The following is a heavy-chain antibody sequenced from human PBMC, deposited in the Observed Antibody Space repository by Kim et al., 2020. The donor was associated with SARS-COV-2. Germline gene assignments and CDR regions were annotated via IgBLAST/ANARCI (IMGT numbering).Heavy chain of an antibody. CDR3: ARGTADCPGIDY. CDR2: INNNAGNYA. V-gene: IGHV3-74*01. J-gene: IGHJ4*02. CDR1: GFSLRSNW. Sequence: GGSLRLSCAVSGFSLRSNWMHWVRQAPGKALVWLARINNNAGNYASYGASVKGRFTISRDNAKNTLYLQMHSVRVEDTALYYCARGTADCPGIDYWGQGTLVTVSA. D-gene: IGHD2-21*02.